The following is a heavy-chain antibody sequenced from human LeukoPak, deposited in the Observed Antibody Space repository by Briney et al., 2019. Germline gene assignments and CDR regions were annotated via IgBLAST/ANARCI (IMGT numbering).Heavy chain of an antibody. CDR3: ARDSSSWYRYLDL. D-gene: IGHD6-13*01. J-gene: IGHJ2*01. CDR1: GGSISSYY. CDR2: IYYSGST. V-gene: IGHV4-59*01. Sequence: PSETLSLTCTVSGGSISSYYWSWIRQPPGKGLEWIGYIYYSGSTNYNPSLKSRVTISVDTSKNQFSLKLSSVTAADTAVYYCARDSSSWYRYLDLWGRGTLVTVSS.